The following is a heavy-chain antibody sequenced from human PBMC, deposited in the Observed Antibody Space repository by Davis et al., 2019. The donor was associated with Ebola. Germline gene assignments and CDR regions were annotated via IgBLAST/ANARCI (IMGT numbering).Heavy chain of an antibody. Sequence: GESLKISCAASGFTFSSYGMHWVRQAPGKGLEWVAVISYDGSNKYYADSVKGRFTISRDNSKNTLYLQMNSLRAEDTAVYYCARRMTTRYYYYGMDVWGQGTTVTVSS. CDR3: ARRMTTRYYYYGMDV. CDR1: GFTFSSYG. V-gene: IGHV3-30*03. D-gene: IGHD4-11*01. J-gene: IGHJ6*02. CDR2: ISYDGSNK.